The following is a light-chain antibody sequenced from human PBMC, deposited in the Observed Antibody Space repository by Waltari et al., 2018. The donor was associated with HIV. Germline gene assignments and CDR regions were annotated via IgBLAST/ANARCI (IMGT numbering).Light chain of an antibody. CDR3: QQRDKWPPSYT. J-gene: IGKJ2*01. Sequence: EIVLTQSPANLSLPPGHTATLSCRASQSISSHLAWYQQKPGQAPRLLIYDASHRATGIPARFSGSGSGTDFTLTIGPLEPEDFAVYYCQQRDKWPPSYTFGQGTRVEI. CDR1: QSISSH. CDR2: DAS. V-gene: IGKV3-11*01.